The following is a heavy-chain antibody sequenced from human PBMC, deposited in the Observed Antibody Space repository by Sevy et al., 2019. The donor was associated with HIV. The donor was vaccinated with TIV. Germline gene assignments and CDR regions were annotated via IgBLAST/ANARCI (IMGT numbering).Heavy chain of an antibody. D-gene: IGHD5-18*01. J-gene: IGHJ4*02. Sequence: GGSLRLSCAASGFTFRNDGMHWVRQAPSKGLEWVAVIWYDGSNKEYADSVKGRFTISRDNPRKALSLEMNSLGAEDTAMYYCARDPGYNYLFYYFDYWGQGALVTVSS. V-gene: IGHV3-33*01. CDR2: IWYDGSNK. CDR3: ARDPGYNYLFYYFDY. CDR1: GFTFRNDG.